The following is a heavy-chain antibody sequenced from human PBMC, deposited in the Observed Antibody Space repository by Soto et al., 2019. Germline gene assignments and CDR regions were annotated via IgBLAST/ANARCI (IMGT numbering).Heavy chain of an antibody. D-gene: IGHD1-26*01. CDR3: ARAAVKLGATLFDS. CDR2: INHSGFT. J-gene: IGHJ4*02. Sequence: SETLSLTCAVSGGSLRGHYWSWIRQSPEKGLEWIGEINHSGFTNYNPTLKSRVTISRDASKNQFSLRLSSMTAADSAVYFRARAAVKLGATLFDSWGQGTLVTAPQ. CDR1: GGSLRGHY. V-gene: IGHV4-34*01.